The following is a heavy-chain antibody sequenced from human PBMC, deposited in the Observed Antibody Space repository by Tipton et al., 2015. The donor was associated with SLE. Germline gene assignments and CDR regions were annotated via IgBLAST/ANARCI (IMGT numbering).Heavy chain of an antibody. D-gene: IGHD2-21*02. Sequence: SLRLSCAASGFTVSSNYMSWVRQAPGKGLEWVSVIYSGGSTYYADSVKGRFTISRDNAKNSLYLQMNSLRAEDTAVYYCARDGEGVTPSFDPWGQGTLVTVSS. J-gene: IGHJ5*02. CDR3: ARDGEGVTPSFDP. V-gene: IGHV3-66*01. CDR2: IYSGGST. CDR1: GFTVSSNY.